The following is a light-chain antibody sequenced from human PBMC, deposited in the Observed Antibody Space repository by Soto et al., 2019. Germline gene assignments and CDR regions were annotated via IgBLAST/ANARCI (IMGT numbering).Light chain of an antibody. CDR2: KDS. V-gene: IGLV3-27*01. CDR3: YSAADNNRV. Sequence: SYELTQPSSVSVSPGQTARITCSGDILTKNYARWFQQKPGQAPLLLIYKDSERPSGIPERFSGSSSGTTVTLTITGAQGADEADYYCYSAADNNRVFGGGTQLTVL. J-gene: IGLJ2*01. CDR1: ILTKNY.